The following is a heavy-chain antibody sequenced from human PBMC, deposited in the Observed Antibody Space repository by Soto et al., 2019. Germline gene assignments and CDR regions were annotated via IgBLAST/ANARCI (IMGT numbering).Heavy chain of an antibody. J-gene: IGHJ3*02. CDR2: ISSSGSTI. CDR1: GFTFSDYY. CDR3: ARDPRSIFGVPPGVDI. D-gene: IGHD3-3*01. V-gene: IGHV3-11*01. Sequence: GESLKISCAASGFTFSDYYMSWIRQAPGKGLEWVSYISSSGSTIYYADSVKGRFTISRDNAKNSLYLQMNSLRAEDTAVYYCARDPRSIFGVPPGVDIWGQGTMVTVSS.